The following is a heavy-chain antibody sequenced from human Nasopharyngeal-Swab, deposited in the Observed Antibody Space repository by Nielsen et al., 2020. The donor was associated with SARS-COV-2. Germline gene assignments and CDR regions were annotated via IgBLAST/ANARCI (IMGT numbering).Heavy chain of an antibody. CDR3: ARVYSVAGGDDY. Sequence: GESLKISCAASGFTFSSYAMHWVRQAPGKGPEWVAVIWYDGSNKYYADSVKGRFTISRDNSKNTLYLQMNSLRAEDTAVYYCARVYSVAGGDDYWGQGTLVTVSS. CDR2: IWYDGSNK. D-gene: IGHD6-19*01. CDR1: GFTFSSYA. V-gene: IGHV3-33*08. J-gene: IGHJ4*02.